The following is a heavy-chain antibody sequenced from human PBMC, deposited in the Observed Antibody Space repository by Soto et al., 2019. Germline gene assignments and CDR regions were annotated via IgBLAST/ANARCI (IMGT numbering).Heavy chain of an antibody. D-gene: IGHD1-1*01. CDR1: GLTISGKKY. CDR2: LYDVDGS. J-gene: IGHJ3*01. CDR3: ATWHEREHAYDV. Sequence: VQLVESGGGLIQPGESLRLSCSASGLTISGKKYVAWVRQAPGKGLEWVSALYDVDGSFYADSVKGRFTTSSDSSKTTVYLQMNDLRPDDTAVYYCATWHEREHAYDVWGQGTTVTVSS. V-gene: IGHV3-53*01.